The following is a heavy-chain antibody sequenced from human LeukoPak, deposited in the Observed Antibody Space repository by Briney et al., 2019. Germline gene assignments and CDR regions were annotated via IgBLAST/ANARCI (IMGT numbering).Heavy chain of an antibody. CDR2: MNPNSGNT. CDR3: ARSLAAAGSSYYYYYYMDV. Sequence: ASVKVSCKASGYTFTSYYMHWVRQATGQGLEWMGWMNPNSGNTGYAQKFQGRVTMTRNTSISTAYMELSSLRSEDTAVYYCARSLAAAGSSYYYYYYMDVWGKGTTVTISS. V-gene: IGHV1-8*02. J-gene: IGHJ6*03. D-gene: IGHD6-13*01. CDR1: GYTFTSYY.